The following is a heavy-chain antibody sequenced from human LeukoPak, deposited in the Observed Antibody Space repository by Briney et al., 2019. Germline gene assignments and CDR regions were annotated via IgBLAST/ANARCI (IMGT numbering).Heavy chain of an antibody. D-gene: IGHD5-12*01. CDR1: GGSFSGYY. Sequence: KPSEALSLTCAVYGGSFSGYYWSWIRQPPGKGLEWIGEINHSGSTNYNPSLKSRVTISVDTSKNQFSPKLSSVTAADTAVYYCARKASGYDYSWFDPWGQGILVTVSS. CDR2: INHSGST. V-gene: IGHV4-34*01. J-gene: IGHJ5*02. CDR3: ARKASGYDYSWFDP.